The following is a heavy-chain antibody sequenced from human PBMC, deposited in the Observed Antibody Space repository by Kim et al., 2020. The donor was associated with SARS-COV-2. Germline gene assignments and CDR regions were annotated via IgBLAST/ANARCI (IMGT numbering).Heavy chain of an antibody. J-gene: IGHJ2*01. Sequence: SETLSLTCSVSGGSITSGDYWWGWIRQPPGKGPEWIGTINYSWRTYYNPSLKSRVTVSVDTSKNQFSLELSSVTAADTAVYYCARQVGAGTWYFDLWGRGTLVTVSS. V-gene: IGHV4-39*01. CDR2: INYSWRT. CDR3: ARQVGAGTWYFDL. CDR1: GGSITSGDYW.